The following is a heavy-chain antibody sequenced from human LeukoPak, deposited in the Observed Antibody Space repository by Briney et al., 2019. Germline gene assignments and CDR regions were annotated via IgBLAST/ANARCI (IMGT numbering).Heavy chain of an antibody. CDR3: VRDRELNY. J-gene: IGHJ4*02. Sequence: SETLSLTCTVSGGSVSSGSYYWSWIRQPPGKGLEWIGYIYNSGSTSYNPSLKSRATISADTSKNQFSLKLSSVTAADTAVYYCVRDRELNYWGQGTLVTVSS. CDR2: IYNSGST. CDR1: GGSVSSGSYY. D-gene: IGHD1-7*01. V-gene: IGHV4-61*01.